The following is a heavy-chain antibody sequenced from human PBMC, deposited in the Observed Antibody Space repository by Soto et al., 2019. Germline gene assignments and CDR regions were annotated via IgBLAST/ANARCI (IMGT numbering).Heavy chain of an antibody. V-gene: IGHV4-59*01. CDR2: VYNSGST. Sequence: SETLCLTCTVAGGSITGYNWNWLRQPPGKALEWIGYVYNSGSTNYNPSPKSRVTISVDTSKNQFSLKVNSVTAADTAVYYCARRAVVAVTGSLDNWLDPWGQGILVTVSS. CDR3: ARRAVVAVTGSLDNWLDP. CDR1: GGSITGYN. D-gene: IGHD2-21*01. J-gene: IGHJ5*02.